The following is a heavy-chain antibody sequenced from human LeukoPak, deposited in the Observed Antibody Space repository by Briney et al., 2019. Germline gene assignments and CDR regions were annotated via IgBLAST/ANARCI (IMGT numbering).Heavy chain of an antibody. D-gene: IGHD1-26*01. Sequence: GGSLRLSCAASGFTFDDYAMHWVRQAPGKGLEWVSGISWNSGSIGYADSVKGRFTISRDNAKNSLYLQMNSLRAEDTALYYCAKGSGSYYAFDYWGQGTLVTVSS. CDR3: AKGSGSYYAFDY. V-gene: IGHV3-9*01. CDR1: GFTFDDYA. CDR2: ISWNSGSI. J-gene: IGHJ4*02.